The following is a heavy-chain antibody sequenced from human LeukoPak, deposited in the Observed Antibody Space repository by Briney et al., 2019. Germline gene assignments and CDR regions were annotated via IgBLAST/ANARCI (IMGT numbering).Heavy chain of an antibody. Sequence: SGPTLVKPTQTLTLTFTFSGFSISTSGMCVSWIRQPPGKALEWLARIDWADDKYYSTSLKTRLTISKGTSKNQVVLTMTNMDPVDTATYYCARIRYSSGWYNWFDPWGQGTLVTVSS. CDR1: GFSISTSGMC. D-gene: IGHD6-19*01. CDR2: IDWADDK. V-gene: IGHV2-70*11. J-gene: IGHJ5*02. CDR3: ARIRYSSGWYNWFDP.